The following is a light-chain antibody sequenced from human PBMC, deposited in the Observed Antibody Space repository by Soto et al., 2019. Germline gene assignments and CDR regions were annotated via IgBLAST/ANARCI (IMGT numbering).Light chain of an antibody. CDR3: QQFNSYLLT. V-gene: IGKV1-13*02. CDR1: QGISSA. CDR2: DAP. J-gene: IGKJ4*01. Sequence: AIQLTQSPSSLSASVGDRVTITCRASQGISSALAWYQQQPGKAPSLLIYDAPTLESGVPSRFSGSGSGTDFTLTISSLQPEDFTTYYCQQFNSYLLTFGGGTKVEIK.